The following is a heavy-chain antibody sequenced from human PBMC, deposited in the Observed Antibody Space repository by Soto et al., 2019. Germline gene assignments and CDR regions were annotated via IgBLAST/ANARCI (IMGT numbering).Heavy chain of an antibody. J-gene: IGHJ6*03. CDR3: ARGIVVVVAATLSGMDV. Sequence: GGSLRLSCAASGFTFDDYAMHWVRQAPGKGLEWVSGISWNSGSIGYADSVKGRFTISRDNAKNSLYLQMNSLRAEDTALYYCARGIVVVVAATLSGMDVWGKGTTVTVSS. CDR1: GFTFDDYA. V-gene: IGHV3-9*01. D-gene: IGHD2-15*01. CDR2: ISWNSGSI.